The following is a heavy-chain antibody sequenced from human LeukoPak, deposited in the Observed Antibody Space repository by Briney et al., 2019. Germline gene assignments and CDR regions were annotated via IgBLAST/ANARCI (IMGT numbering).Heavy chain of an antibody. CDR1: GFPFSSYW. V-gene: IGHV3-7*01. J-gene: IGHJ4*02. CDR2: IKQDGSEK. CDR3: ARESPVAGRGLFDY. Sequence: GGSLRLSCAASGFPFSSYWMSWVRQAPGKGLEWVANIKQDGSEKYYVDSVKGRFTISRDNAKNSLYLQMNSLRAEDTAVYYCARESPVAGRGLFDYWGQGTLVTVSS. D-gene: IGHD6-19*01.